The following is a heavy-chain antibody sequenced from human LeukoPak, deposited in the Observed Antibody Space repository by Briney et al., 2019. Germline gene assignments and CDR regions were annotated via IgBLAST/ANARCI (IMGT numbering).Heavy chain of an antibody. CDR3: AKESLEDSSGYYGFDY. CDR1: GFTFSSYG. J-gene: IGHJ4*02. Sequence: GGSLRLSCAASGFTFSSYGMHWVRQAPGKGLEWVAVISYDGSNKYYADSVKGRFTISRDNSKNTLYLQMNSLRAEDTAVYYCAKESLEDSSGYYGFDYWGQGTLVTVSS. V-gene: IGHV3-30*18. CDR2: ISYDGSNK. D-gene: IGHD3-22*01.